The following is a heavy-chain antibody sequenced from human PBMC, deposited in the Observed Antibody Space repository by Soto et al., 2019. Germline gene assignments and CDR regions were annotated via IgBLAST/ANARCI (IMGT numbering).Heavy chain of an antibody. CDR2: IYYSGST. CDR3: ARRIAARSLYSYYYMDV. Sequence: SDTLSLTCTVSGGSISSYYWSWIRQPPGKGLEWIGYIYYSGSTNYSPSLKSRVTISVDTSKNQFSLKLSSVTAADTAVYYCARRIAARSLYSYYYMDVWGKGTTVTVSS. D-gene: IGHD6-6*01. CDR1: GGSISSYY. V-gene: IGHV4-59*01. J-gene: IGHJ6*03.